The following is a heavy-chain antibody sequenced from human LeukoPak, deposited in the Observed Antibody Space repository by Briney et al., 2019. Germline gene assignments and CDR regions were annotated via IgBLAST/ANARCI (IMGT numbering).Heavy chain of an antibody. J-gene: IGHJ5*01. D-gene: IGHD3-16*01. Sequence: GGSLRLSCAASGFTFTNYAMSWVRQAPGKGLEWVSLIRDSGVTFYSDSVKGRFTISRDNSKNTIYLQMNRLRVEDTAVYFCARDRAVTQVWVEFDSWGQGTQVTVSS. CDR1: GFTFTNYA. CDR2: IRDSGVT. CDR3: ARDRAVTQVWVEFDS. V-gene: IGHV3-23*01.